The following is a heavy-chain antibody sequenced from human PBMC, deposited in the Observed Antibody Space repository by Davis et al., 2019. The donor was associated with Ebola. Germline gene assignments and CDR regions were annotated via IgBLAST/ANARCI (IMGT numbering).Heavy chain of an antibody. V-gene: IGHV4-59*01. CDR2: IYYSGST. J-gene: IGHJ4*02. CDR3: ARGTTLGQWLVH. Sequence: SETLSLTCSVSGGSIRNYYWSWIRQTPGKGLEWIGYIYYSGSTNYNPSLKSRVTISVDTSKNQFSLKLSSVTAADTAVYYCARGTTLGQWLVHWGQGTLVTVSS. D-gene: IGHD6-19*01. CDR1: GGSIRNYY.